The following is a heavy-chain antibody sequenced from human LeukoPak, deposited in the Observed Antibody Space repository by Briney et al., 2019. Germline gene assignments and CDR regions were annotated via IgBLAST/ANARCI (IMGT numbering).Heavy chain of an antibody. V-gene: IGHV4-34*01. D-gene: IGHD3-22*01. CDR1: GGSFSGYY. J-gene: IGHJ5*02. Sequence: SETLSLTCAAYGGSFSGYYWSWIRQPPGKGLEWIGEINHSGSTNYKPSLKSRVTISVDTSKNQFSLKLSSVTAADTAVYYCARHRRSGYRNWFDPWGQGTLVTVSS. CDR2: INHSGST. CDR3: ARHRRSGYRNWFDP.